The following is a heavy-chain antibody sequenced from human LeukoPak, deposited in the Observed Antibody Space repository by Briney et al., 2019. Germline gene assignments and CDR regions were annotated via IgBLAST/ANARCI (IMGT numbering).Heavy chain of an antibody. CDR2: IRRKANDGST. D-gene: IGHD4-17*01. V-gene: IGHV3-49*04. CDR3: TRADGDYDHRFFDY. CDR1: GFIFSSYE. J-gene: IGHJ4*02. Sequence: GGSLRLSCAASGFIFSSYEMHWVRQAPGKGLEWIGFIRRKANDGSTEYAASVKGRFTISRDDSKAIAYLQMNGLQTEDTALYYCTRADGDYDHRFFDYWGQGTQVIVSS.